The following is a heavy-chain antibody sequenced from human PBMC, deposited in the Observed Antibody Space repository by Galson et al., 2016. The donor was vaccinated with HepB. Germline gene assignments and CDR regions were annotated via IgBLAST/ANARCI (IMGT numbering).Heavy chain of an antibody. CDR3: AREAKPYGDIDS. CDR2: INPKIGGT. J-gene: IGHJ4*02. Sequence: SVKVSCKASGYTFTGYYIHWVRQAPGQGLEWMGWINPKIGGTNYAQKFQGRVTMTRDTSISTVYMELSSLRSDDTDMYYCAREAKPYGDIDSWGQGTRVTVSS. D-gene: IGHD4-17*01. CDR1: GYTFTGYY. V-gene: IGHV1-2*02.